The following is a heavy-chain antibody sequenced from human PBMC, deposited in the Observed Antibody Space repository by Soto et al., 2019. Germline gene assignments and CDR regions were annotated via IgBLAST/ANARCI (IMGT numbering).Heavy chain of an antibody. Sequence: GSLRLSCAASGFTFSNYAVSWVRQAPGKGLEWVSAISGGGSSTYYADSVKGRFTISRDNSKNTLYLQMNSLRAEDTAVYYCAKGSSGLRFLEWLSPHDYWGQGTLVTVSS. V-gene: IGHV3-23*01. CDR3: AKGSSGLRFLEWLSPHDY. D-gene: IGHD3-3*01. J-gene: IGHJ4*02. CDR1: GFTFSNYA. CDR2: ISGGGSST.